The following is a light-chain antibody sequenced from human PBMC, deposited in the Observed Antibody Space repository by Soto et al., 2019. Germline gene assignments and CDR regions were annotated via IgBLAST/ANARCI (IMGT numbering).Light chain of an antibody. CDR3: CSYAGSSTFYV. V-gene: IGLV2-23*03. J-gene: IGLJ1*01. CDR1: SSDVGSYNL. Sequence: SVLTQPASVSGSPGQSLTISCTGTSSDVGSYNLVSWYQQHPGKAPKLMIYEGSKRPSGVSNRFSGSKSGNTASLTISGLQAEDEADYYCCSYAGSSTFYVFGTGTKVTVL. CDR2: EGS.